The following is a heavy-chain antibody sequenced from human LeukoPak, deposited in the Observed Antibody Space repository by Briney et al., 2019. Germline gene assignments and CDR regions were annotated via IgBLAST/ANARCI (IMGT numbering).Heavy chain of an antibody. J-gene: IGHJ4*02. D-gene: IGHD2-8*02. V-gene: IGHV1-2*02. Sequence: GASVKVSCKASGHTCTGYYTQSVRQAPGHGLEWMGWINPNSGGTSYAQKFQVRVTMTRDTSITTAYMELSSVRLDDTAVYYCAKVFYCSGGICYLNYWGEGTLVTVSS. CDR2: INPNSGGT. CDR1: GHTCTGYY. CDR3: AKVFYCSGGICYLNY.